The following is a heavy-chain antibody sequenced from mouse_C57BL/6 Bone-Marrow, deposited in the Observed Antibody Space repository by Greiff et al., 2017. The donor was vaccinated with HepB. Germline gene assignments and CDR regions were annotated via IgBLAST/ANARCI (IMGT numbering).Heavy chain of an antibody. CDR2: ISDGGSYT. CDR3: ARVYYGSSFCYAMDY. Sequence: DVKLVESGGGLVKPGGSLKLSCAASGFTFSSYAMSWVRQTPEKRLEWVATISDGGSYTYYPDNVKGRFTISRDNAKNNLYLQMSHLKSEDTAMYYCARVYYGSSFCYAMDYWGQGTSVTVSS. J-gene: IGHJ4*01. CDR1: GFTFSSYA. V-gene: IGHV5-4*03. D-gene: IGHD1-1*01.